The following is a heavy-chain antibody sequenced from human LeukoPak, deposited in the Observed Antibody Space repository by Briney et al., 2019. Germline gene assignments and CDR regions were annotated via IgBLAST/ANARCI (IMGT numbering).Heavy chain of an antibody. Sequence: GGSLRLSCAASGFTFDDYAMHWVRQAPGKGLEWVSGISWNSGSIGYADSVKGRFTISRDNAKNSLYLQMNSLRAEDTALYYCAKPHRPYYYDSSGYPPPDYWGQGTLVTVSS. V-gene: IGHV3-9*01. CDR2: ISWNSGSI. D-gene: IGHD3-22*01. CDR1: GFTFDDYA. J-gene: IGHJ4*02. CDR3: AKPHRPYYYDSSGYPPPDY.